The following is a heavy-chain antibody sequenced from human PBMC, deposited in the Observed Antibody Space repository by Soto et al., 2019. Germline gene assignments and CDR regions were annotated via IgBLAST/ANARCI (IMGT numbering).Heavy chain of an antibody. J-gene: IGHJ4*02. Sequence: SETLSLTCTVSGGSVSSGSYYWSWIRQPTGKGLEWIGYIYYSGSTNYNPSLKSRVTISVDTSKNQFSLKLSSVTAADTAVYYCARQGDSSSPKFDYWGQGTLVTVSS. CDR3: ARQGDSSSPKFDY. CDR1: GGSVSSGSYY. V-gene: IGHV4-61*01. D-gene: IGHD6-6*01. CDR2: IYYSGST.